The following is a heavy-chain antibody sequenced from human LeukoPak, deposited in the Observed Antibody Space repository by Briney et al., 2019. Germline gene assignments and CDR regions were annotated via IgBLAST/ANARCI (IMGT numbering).Heavy chain of an antibody. Sequence: SETLSLTCTVSGGSISSNYWSWIRQPAGKGLEWIGHIYTSGSTNYNPPLKSRVTMSVDTSKNQFSLKLNSVTAADTAVYYCARSVKYQLLFDYWGQGTLVTVSS. CDR1: GGSISSNY. V-gene: IGHV4-4*07. D-gene: IGHD2-2*01. CDR3: ARSVKYQLLFDY. CDR2: IYTSGST. J-gene: IGHJ4*02.